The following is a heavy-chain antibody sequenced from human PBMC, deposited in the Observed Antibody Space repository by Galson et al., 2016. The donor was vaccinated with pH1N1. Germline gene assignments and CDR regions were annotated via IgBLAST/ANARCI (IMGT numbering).Heavy chain of an antibody. CDR1: GYTFTGYY. J-gene: IGHJ6*02. CDR3: SRDVYSGYLLPTDYYYAMDV. D-gene: IGHD1-26*01. Sequence: SVKVSCKASGYTFTGYYMHWVRQAPGQGLEWMGRINPSSGGTKYAQKFQGRVTMTRDTSTSTAYMELRRLRSDDPAVYYCSRDVYSGYLLPTDYYYAMDVWGQGTTVTVSS. V-gene: IGHV1-2*06. CDR2: INPSSGGT.